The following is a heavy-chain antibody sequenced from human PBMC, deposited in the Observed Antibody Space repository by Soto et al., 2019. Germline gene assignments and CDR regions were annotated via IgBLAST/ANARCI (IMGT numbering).Heavy chain of an antibody. D-gene: IGHD6-13*01. Sequence: SETLSLTCTVSGGSISSGDYYWSWIRQPPGKGLEWIGYIYYSGSTYYNPSLKSRVTISVDTSKNQFSLKLSSVTAADTAVYYCAMRKYSSSWYYFDYWGQGTLVTVS. V-gene: IGHV4-30-4*01. CDR1: GGSISSGDYY. J-gene: IGHJ4*02. CDR3: AMRKYSSSWYYFDY. CDR2: IYYSGST.